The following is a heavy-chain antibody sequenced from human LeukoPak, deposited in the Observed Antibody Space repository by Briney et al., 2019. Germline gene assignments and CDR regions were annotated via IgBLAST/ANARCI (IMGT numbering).Heavy chain of an antibody. D-gene: IGHD3-10*02. CDR1: GFIFSHHG. CDR3: AELGITMIGGV. CDR2: ISSSGSTI. Sequence: GGSLRLSCATSGFIFSHHGMNWVRQAPGKGLEWVSYISSSGSTIYYADSVKGRFTISRDNAKNSLYLQMNSLRAEDTAVYYCAELGITMIGGVWGKGTTVTISS. V-gene: IGHV3-48*04. J-gene: IGHJ6*04.